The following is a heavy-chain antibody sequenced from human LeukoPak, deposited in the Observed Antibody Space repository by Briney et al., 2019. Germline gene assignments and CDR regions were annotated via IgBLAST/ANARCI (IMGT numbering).Heavy chain of an antibody. CDR3: ARGLLPGYSSSWLGAGYYYYMDV. CDR2: INPNSGGT. CDR1: GYTFTGYN. D-gene: IGHD6-13*01. Sequence: ASVKVSCKASGYTFTGYNMHWVRQAPGQGLEWMGWINPNSGGTNYAQKFQGRVTMTRDTSISTAYMELSRLRSDDTAVYYCARGLLPGYSSSWLGAGYYYYMDVWGKGTTVTISS. J-gene: IGHJ6*03. V-gene: IGHV1-2*02.